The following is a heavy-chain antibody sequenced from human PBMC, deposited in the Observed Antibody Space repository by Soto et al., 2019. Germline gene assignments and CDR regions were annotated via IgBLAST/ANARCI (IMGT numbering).Heavy chain of an antibody. CDR3: AKGGTTRGWYSTDYFDY. CDR1: GFTFSRYA. V-gene: IGHV3-23*01. J-gene: IGHJ4*02. CDR2: ISGSGGST. Sequence: LXLSCAASGFTFSRYAMSWVRQAPGKGLEWVSAISGSGGSTYYADSVKGRFTISRDNSKNTLYLQMNSLRAEDTAVYYWAKGGTTRGWYSTDYFDYWGQGTLVTVYS. D-gene: IGHD6-19*01.